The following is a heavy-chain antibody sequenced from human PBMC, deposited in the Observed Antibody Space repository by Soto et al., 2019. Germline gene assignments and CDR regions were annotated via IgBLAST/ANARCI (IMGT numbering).Heavy chain of an antibody. CDR3: ARAAPGYSFGYRYYGMDV. CDR1: GFTFGSYW. Sequence: EVQLVESGGGLVQPGGSLRLSCAAPGFTFGSYWMHWVRQAPGKGLVWVSHISLDGSRTTYADSVKGRFTISRDNSKSTLYLLMNSLRAEDTAVYYCARAAPGYSFGYRYYGMDVWGKGTTVTVSS. J-gene: IGHJ6*04. D-gene: IGHD6-25*01. CDR2: ISLDGSRT. V-gene: IGHV3-74*01.